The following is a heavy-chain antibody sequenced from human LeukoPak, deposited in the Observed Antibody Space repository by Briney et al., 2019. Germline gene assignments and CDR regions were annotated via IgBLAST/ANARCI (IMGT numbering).Heavy chain of an antibody. CDR3: ARDQWLARGVAFDI. J-gene: IGHJ3*02. Sequence: ASVKVSCKASGYTFTGYYMHWVRQAPGQGLEWMGWINPNSGGTNYAQKFQGRVTMTRDTSISTAYMELSSLRSEDTAVYYCARDQWLARGVAFDIWGQGTMVTVSS. D-gene: IGHD6-19*01. CDR1: GYTFTGYY. V-gene: IGHV1-2*02. CDR2: INPNSGGT.